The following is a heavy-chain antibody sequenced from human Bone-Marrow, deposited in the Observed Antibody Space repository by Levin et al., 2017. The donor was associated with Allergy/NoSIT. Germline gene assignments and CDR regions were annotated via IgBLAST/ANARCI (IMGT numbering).Heavy chain of an antibody. CDR2: INHSGST. D-gene: IGHD2-15*01. J-gene: IGHJ4*02. CDR1: GGSFSGYY. V-gene: IGHV4-34*01. Sequence: SETLSLTCAVYGGSFSGYYWSWIRQPPGKGLEWIGEINHSGSTNYNPSLKSRVTISVDTSKNQFSLKLSSVTAADTAVYYCARGPNCSGGSCYHAVDYWGQGTLVTVSS. CDR3: ARGPNCSGGSCYHAVDY.